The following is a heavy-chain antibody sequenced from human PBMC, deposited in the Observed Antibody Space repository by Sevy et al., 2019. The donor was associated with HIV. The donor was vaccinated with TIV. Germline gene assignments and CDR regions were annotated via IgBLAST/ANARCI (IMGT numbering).Heavy chain of an antibody. Sequence: ASVKVSCKASGGTFSSYAISWVRQAPGQGLEWMGGIIPIFGTANYAQKFQGRVTITADESTSTAYMELSSLRSEDTAVYYCAGLWLATYYFDYWGQGTLVTVSS. J-gene: IGHJ4*02. D-gene: IGHD5-12*01. CDR1: GGTFSSYA. V-gene: IGHV1-69*13. CDR3: AGLWLATYYFDY. CDR2: IIPIFGTA.